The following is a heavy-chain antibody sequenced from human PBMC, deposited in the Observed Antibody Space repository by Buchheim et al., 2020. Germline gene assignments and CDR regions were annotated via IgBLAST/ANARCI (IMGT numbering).Heavy chain of an antibody. J-gene: IGHJ4*02. D-gene: IGHD2-15*01. CDR2: ISYDGSNK. CDR1: GFTFSSYG. Sequence: QVQLVESGGGVVQPGRSLRLSCAASGFTFSSYGMHWVRQAPGKGLEWVAVISYDGSNKYYADSVKGRFTISRDNSKNTLYLQMNSLRAEDTAVYYCTRGQAAPSDYWGQGAL. CDR3: TRGQAAPSDY. V-gene: IGHV3-30*03.